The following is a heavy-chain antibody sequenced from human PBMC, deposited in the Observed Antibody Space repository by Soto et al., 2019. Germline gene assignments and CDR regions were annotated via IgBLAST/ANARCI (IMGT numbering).Heavy chain of an antibody. Sequence: ASVKVSCKASGYTFTGHYMHWVRQAPVQGLEWMGWISAYSGSTKYAQKFEGRVTMTTDTSTNTAHMELRSLGSDDTAVYYCARAGPSSTVYALILHWFDPWGQGTLVTVSS. J-gene: IGHJ5*02. CDR2: ISAYSGST. CDR1: GYTFTGHY. CDR3: ARAGPSSTVYALILHWFDP. D-gene: IGHD2-8*01. V-gene: IGHV1-18*04.